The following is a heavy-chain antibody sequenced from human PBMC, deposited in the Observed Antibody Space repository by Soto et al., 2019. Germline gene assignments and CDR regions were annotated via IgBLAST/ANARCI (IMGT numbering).Heavy chain of an antibody. V-gene: IGHV3-74*01. Sequence: EVQLVESGGGLVQPGGSLRLSCAASGFTFSSYWMHSVRQAPGKGLVWVSRIKSDGGGTYYADSVMGGLTISRDNAKNTPYLQMNSLRAEDTAVYYCVRGDGDYNDGNGYLGRHWGQGTLVTVSS. J-gene: IGHJ4*02. D-gene: IGHD5-18*01. CDR3: VRGDGDYNDGNGYLGRH. CDR1: GFTFSSYW. CDR2: IKSDGGGT.